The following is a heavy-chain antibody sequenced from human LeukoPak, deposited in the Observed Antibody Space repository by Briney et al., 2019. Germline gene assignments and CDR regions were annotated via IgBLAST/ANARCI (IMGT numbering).Heavy chain of an antibody. V-gene: IGHV4-39*01. J-gene: IGHJ6*03. CDR1: GGSISSSSYY. CDR3: ARNYCSSTSCYRDDYYYMDV. CDR2: IYYSGST. Sequence: SETLSLTCTVSGGSISSSSYYGGWIRQPPGKGLEWIGSIYYSGSTYYNPSLKSRVTISVDTSKNQFSLKLSSVTAADTAVYYCARNYCSSTSCYRDDYYYMDVWGKGTTVTVSS. D-gene: IGHD2-2*02.